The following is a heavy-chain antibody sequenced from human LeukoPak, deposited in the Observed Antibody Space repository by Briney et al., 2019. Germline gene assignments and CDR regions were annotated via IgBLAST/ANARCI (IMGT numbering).Heavy chain of an antibody. CDR1: GGSISSSSYY. Sequence: PSDTLSLTCTVSGGSISSSSYYWGWIRQPPGKGLEWIGSIYYSGSTYYNPSLKSRVTISVDTSKNQFSLKLSSVTAADTAVYYCARARYSSSTNYYMDVWGKGTTVTVSS. D-gene: IGHD6-6*01. J-gene: IGHJ6*03. CDR2: IYYSGST. CDR3: ARARYSSSTNYYMDV. V-gene: IGHV4-39*01.